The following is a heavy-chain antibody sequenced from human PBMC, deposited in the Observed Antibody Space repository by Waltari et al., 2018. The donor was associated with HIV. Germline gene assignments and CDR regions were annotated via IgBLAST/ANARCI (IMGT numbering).Heavy chain of an antibody. Sequence: QVQLVQSGAEVKKPGASVTVSCTASGYTITGHFLPWVRQAPGQGLEWMGRLNPSSGKTNYAQKFQGRVTMTSDTSINTAYMELSSLRSDDTAVYYCARDMGPFNNWGQGTLVTVSS. D-gene: IGHD3-16*01. V-gene: IGHV1-2*06. CDR3: ARDMGPFNN. J-gene: IGHJ4*02. CDR1: GYTITGHF. CDR2: LNPSSGKT.